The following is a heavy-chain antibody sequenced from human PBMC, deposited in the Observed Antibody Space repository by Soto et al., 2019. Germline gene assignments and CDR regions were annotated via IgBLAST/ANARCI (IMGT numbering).Heavy chain of an antibody. D-gene: IGHD6-13*01. Sequence: PSETLSLTCTVSGDSIKSSYWSWVRQPPGRGLEWIGYVYYTGTTNSNPSLKSRVTISADTSKNLFSLKVVSVTPADTAVYVCARDMSGGSSWYEFDSWGPGPLVTVSS. CDR3: ARDMSGGSSWYEFDS. CDR2: VYYTGTT. J-gene: IGHJ4*02. CDR1: GDSIKSSY. V-gene: IGHV4-59*01.